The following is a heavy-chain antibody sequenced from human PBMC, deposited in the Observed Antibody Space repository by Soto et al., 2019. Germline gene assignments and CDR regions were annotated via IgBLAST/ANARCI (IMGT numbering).Heavy chain of an antibody. CDR2: ITTHNGDT. V-gene: IGHV1-18*01. Sequence: GASVKVSCKALGYTFTNYGLNWVRQAPGQGLEWMGWITTHNGDTNYAQNLHGRVTMTTDTSTDTAYMELRSLKFDDTAVYYCARDRIISSSALYCMDVWGQGTTGTGSS. D-gene: IGHD6-6*01. CDR3: ARDRIISSSALYCMDV. CDR1: GYTFTNYG. J-gene: IGHJ6*02.